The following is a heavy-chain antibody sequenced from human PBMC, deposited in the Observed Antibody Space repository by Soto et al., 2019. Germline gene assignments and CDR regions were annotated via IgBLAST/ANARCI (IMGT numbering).Heavy chain of an antibody. CDR3: SRGILV. CDR1: GGSINSGGYC. Sequence: QVQLQESGPGLVKPSQTLSLTCTVSGGSINSGGYCCSWIRQHPGKGLDWIGCISYGGSTSYNPSLKSRVTISVDTSKNQFSLKLTSVTAADTAVYYCSRGILVWGQGALITVSS. CDR2: ISYGGST. V-gene: IGHV4-31*03. J-gene: IGHJ4*02. D-gene: IGHD5-18*01.